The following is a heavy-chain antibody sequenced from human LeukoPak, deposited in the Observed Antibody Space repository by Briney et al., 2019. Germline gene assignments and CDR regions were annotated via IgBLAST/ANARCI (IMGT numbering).Heavy chain of an antibody. D-gene: IGHD6-19*01. Sequence: GGSLRLSCAASGFTFSSYGMSWVRQAPGKGLEWVSTISGSGGSTYYADSVKGRFTISRDNSKNTLYLQMNSLRAEDTAVYYCAKDGAGWLVPILTYYFDYWGQGTLVTVSS. J-gene: IGHJ4*02. CDR1: GFTFSSYG. V-gene: IGHV3-23*01. CDR2: ISGSGGST. CDR3: AKDGAGWLVPILTYYFDY.